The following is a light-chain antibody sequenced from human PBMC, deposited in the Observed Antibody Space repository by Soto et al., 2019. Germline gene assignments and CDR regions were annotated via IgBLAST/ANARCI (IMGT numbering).Light chain of an antibody. V-gene: IGKV3-20*01. CDR1: QSVGSDY. Sequence: TQSPSTLSASVGDRATLSCRDSQSVGSDYLAWYQQKPGQPPRLLIYGASIRATGIPDRFTGSGSGTDFTLTISRLEPEDFALYYCQQYTTSPFTFGPGTKVDVK. CDR2: GAS. CDR3: QQYTTSPFT. J-gene: IGKJ3*01.